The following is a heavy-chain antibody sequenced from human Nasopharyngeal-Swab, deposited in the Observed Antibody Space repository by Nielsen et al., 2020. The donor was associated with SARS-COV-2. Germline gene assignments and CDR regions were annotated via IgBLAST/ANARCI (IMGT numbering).Heavy chain of an antibody. CDR3: ARDPRGPDY. J-gene: IGHJ4*02. CDR2: ISPYNGKT. V-gene: IGHV1-18*01. D-gene: IGHD6-25*01. Sequence: ASVKVSCKASGYTFTTYGISWVRQAPGQGLEWMGWISPYNGKTKCAQKFQDRVTMTTDTSTSTAYMELRSLRSDDTAVYFCARDPRGPDYWGQGTLVTVSS. CDR1: GYTFTTYG.